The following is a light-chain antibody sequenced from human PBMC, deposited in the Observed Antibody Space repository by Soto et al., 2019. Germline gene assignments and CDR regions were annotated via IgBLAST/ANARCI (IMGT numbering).Light chain of an antibody. V-gene: IGKV1-5*01. Sequence: DIQMTQSPSTLSASVGDRVTITCRASQRISSWLAWYQQKPGKAPKLLIYDASSLESGVPSRFSGSGSGTEFTRTISSLQPDDFATYYCQQYNSYSSWTVGQGTKV. J-gene: IGKJ1*01. CDR3: QQYNSYSSWT. CDR2: DAS. CDR1: QRISSW.